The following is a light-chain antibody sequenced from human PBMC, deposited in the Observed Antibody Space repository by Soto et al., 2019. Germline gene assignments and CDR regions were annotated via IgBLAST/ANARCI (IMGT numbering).Light chain of an antibody. CDR1: QSVGRN. Sequence: EIVMTHSPASLSVSPGEIAAISCRCSQSVGRNLAWYQQKPGQAPRLLIYDAYTRATGIPDMFSGGGSGTEFTLSIRSLKSEDFAVYYCQKYNNWPQINFGNGKRREIK. CDR2: DAY. V-gene: IGKV3-15*01. CDR3: QKYNNWPQIN. J-gene: IGKJ5*01.